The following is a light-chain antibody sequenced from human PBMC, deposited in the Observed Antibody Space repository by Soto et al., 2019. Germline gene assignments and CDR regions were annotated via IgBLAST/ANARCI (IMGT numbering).Light chain of an antibody. CDR2: DAS. Sequence: DIQMTQSPSSLSTSVGDRVTITCRASENIRDFVNWYQQKPGKAPNLLIYDASTLHSGVPSRFSGGGSGTDFTLTISSLQPEDFATYYCQQVNVYPSTFGGGTKVDIK. CDR1: ENIRDF. V-gene: IGKV1-39*01. J-gene: IGKJ4*01. CDR3: QQVNVYPST.